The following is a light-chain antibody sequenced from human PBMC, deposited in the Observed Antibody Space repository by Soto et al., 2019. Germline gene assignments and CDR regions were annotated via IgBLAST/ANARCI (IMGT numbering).Light chain of an antibody. CDR2: GAS. Sequence: EIVLTQSPGTLSLSPGERATLSCRASQSVRNSYLAWYQQKPGQAPRLLMSGASSRSTGIPGRFSGNGSGTDFTLTISRLEPEDFAVYYCQQYGNSPQMTFGQGTRLEIK. CDR3: QQYGNSPQMT. V-gene: IGKV3-20*01. J-gene: IGKJ5*01. CDR1: QSVRNSY.